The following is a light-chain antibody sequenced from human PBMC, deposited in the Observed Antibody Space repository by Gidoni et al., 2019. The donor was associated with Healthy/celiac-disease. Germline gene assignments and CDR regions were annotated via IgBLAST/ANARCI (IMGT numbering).Light chain of an antibody. CDR2: QDS. Sequence: PPSVSVSPGQTASITCSGVKLGDKYACWYQQKPGQSPVLVIYQDSKRPSGSPERFSGSNSGNTATLTISGTQAMDEADYYCQAWDSSTPVVFGGGTKLAVL. CDR1: KLGDKY. CDR3: QAWDSSTPVV. J-gene: IGLJ2*01. V-gene: IGLV3-1*01.